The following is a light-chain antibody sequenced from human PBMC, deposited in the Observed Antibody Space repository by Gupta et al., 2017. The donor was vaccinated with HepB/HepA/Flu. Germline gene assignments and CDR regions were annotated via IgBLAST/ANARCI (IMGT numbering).Light chain of an antibody. CDR1: QGISSW. Sequence: DIQMTQSPSSVSASIGDSVTITCRASQGISSWLAWYQKKPGKPPKLLMVAASSLQSGVPPRFSGSGSGTEFTLTISSLQPEDCATYYCQQAKSLPPTFGGGTKVHIK. J-gene: IGKJ4*01. CDR3: QQAKSLPPT. CDR2: AAS. V-gene: IGKV1-12*01.